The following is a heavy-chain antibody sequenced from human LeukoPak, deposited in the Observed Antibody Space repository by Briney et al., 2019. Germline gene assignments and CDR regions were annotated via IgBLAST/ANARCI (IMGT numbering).Heavy chain of an antibody. J-gene: IGHJ4*02. CDR3: ARGIVVVPAAAFDY. CDR1: GYTFTSYD. CDR2: INPNSGGT. V-gene: IGHV1-2*02. D-gene: IGHD2-2*01. Sequence: ASVKVSCKASGYTFTSYDINWVRQAPGQGLEWMGWINPNSGGTNYAQKFQGRVTMTRDTSISTAYMELSRLRSDDTAVYYCARGIVVVPAAAFDYWGQGTLVTVSS.